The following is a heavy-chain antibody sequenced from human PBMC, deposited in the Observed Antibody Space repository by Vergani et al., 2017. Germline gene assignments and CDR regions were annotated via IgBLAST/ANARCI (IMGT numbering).Heavy chain of an antibody. CDR2: MNPNSGNT. V-gene: IGHV1-8*01. CDR3: ASGPSIAAAGPTYNWFDP. J-gene: IGHJ5*02. D-gene: IGHD6-13*01. Sequence: QVQLVQSGAEVKKPGASVKVSCKASGYTFTSYDINWVRQATGQGLEWMGWMNPNSGNTGYAQKFQGRVTMTRNTSISTAYMELSSLRSEDTAVYYCASGPSIAAAGPTYNWFDPWGQGTLVTVSS. CDR1: GYTFTSYD.